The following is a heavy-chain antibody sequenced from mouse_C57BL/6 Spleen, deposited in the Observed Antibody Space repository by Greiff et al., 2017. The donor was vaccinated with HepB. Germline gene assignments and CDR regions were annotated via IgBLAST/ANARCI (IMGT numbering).Heavy chain of an antibody. CDR1: GFNIKDYY. J-gene: IGHJ2*01. V-gene: IGHV14-1*01. Sequence: EVKLVESGAELVRPGASVKLSCTASGFNIKDYYMHWVKQRPEQGLEWIGRIDPEDGDTEYAPKFQGKATMTADTSSNTAYLQLSSLTSEDSAVYYCARGGQLRPYYFDYWGQGTTLTVSS. D-gene: IGHD3-2*02. CDR2: IDPEDGDT. CDR3: ARGGQLRPYYFDY.